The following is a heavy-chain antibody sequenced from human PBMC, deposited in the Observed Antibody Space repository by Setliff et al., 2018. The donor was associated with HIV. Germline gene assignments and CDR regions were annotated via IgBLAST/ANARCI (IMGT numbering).Heavy chain of an antibody. D-gene: IGHD7-27*01. Sequence: PSETLSLNCTVSGGLISSHIYQWGWIRQPPGKGLEWIGSIYYSGTTYYNPSLKSRLTISIDTSMNQFSLRLNALTAADTAVYYCERLGGNWGYWFDPWSQGTLVTVSS. J-gene: IGHJ5*02. CDR3: ERLGGNWGYWFDP. V-gene: IGHV4-39*01. CDR2: IYYSGTT. CDR1: GGLISSHIYQ.